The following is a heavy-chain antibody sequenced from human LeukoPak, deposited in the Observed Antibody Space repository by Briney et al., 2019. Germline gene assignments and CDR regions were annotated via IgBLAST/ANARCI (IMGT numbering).Heavy chain of an antibody. V-gene: IGHV4-31*03. J-gene: IGHJ4*02. Sequence: SQTLSLTCTVSSGSISSCDYYWSWIPQRSGKGLEWIGASSYRGSTYYNPSLKSRGTISLVTSKNQFSLKLSSVTAADTAVYYCAKGRPASGQYYFDYWGQGTLVTVSS. CDR1: SGSISSCDYY. CDR2: SSYRGST. D-gene: IGHD6-13*01. CDR3: AKGRPASGQYYFDY.